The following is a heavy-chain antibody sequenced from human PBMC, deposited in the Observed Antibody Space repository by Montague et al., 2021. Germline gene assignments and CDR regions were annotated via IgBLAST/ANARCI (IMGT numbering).Heavy chain of an antibody. J-gene: IGHJ4*02. V-gene: IGHV4-39*01. CDR1: GGSISGSPFY. Sequence: SETLSLTCTVSGGSISGSPFYWGWIRQSPGKGLEWIGSNYYRGNTYYNPSLMSRVSLSIDTSRNQFSLKMNSVTAADTAVYYCARAGQRGYGGDSLDYWGRGALVTVSS. CDR3: ARAGQRGYGGDSLDY. CDR2: NYYRGNT. D-gene: IGHD5-18*01.